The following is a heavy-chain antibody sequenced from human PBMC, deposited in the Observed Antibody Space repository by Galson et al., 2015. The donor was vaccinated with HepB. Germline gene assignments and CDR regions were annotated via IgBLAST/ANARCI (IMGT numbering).Heavy chain of an antibody. D-gene: IGHD2-15*01. CDR1: GFTFSSYS. CDR2: ISSSSSYI. J-gene: IGHJ4*02. Sequence: SLRLSCAASGFTFSSYSMNWVRQAPGKGLEWVSSISSSSSYIHYADSVKGRFTISRDNAKNSLYLQMNSLRAEDTAVYYCARDPRYCSGGSCYLGGGYWGQGTLVTVSS. V-gene: IGHV3-21*01. CDR3: ARDPRYCSGGSCYLGGGY.